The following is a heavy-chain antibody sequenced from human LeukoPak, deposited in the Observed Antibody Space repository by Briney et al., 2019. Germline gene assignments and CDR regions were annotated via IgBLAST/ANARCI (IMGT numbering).Heavy chain of an antibody. Sequence: EASVKVSCKASGGTFSSYAISWVRQAPGQGLEWMGGIIPIFGTANYAQKFQGRVTITTDESTSTAYMELSSLRSEDTAVYYCARDRVDDYVWGSYRYRTRSFDYWGQGTLVTVPS. V-gene: IGHV1-69*05. CDR3: ARDRVDDYVWGSYRYRTRSFDY. CDR2: IIPIFGTA. CDR1: GGTFSSYA. D-gene: IGHD3-16*02. J-gene: IGHJ4*02.